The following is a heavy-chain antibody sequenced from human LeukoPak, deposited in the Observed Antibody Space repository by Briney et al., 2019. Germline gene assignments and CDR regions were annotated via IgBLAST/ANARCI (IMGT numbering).Heavy chain of an antibody. J-gene: IGHJ4*02. CDR3: ARRTAMDSYFDY. CDR1: GGTFSSYA. D-gene: IGHD5-18*01. V-gene: IGHV1-69*13. CDR2: IIPIFGTA. Sequence: GASVKVSSKASGGTFSSYAISWVRQSPGQGLEWMGGIIPIFGTANYAQKFQGRVTITADESTSTAYMELSSLRSEDTAVYYCARRTAMDSYFDYWGQGTLVTVSS.